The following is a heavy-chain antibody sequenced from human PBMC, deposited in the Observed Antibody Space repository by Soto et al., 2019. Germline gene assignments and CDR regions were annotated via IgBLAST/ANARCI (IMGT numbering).Heavy chain of an antibody. CDR2: INPNSGGT. CDR3: ARSSEWLARRYFDY. Sequence: ASVKVSCKASGYTFTGYYMHWVRQAPGQGLEWMGWINPNSGGTNYAQKFQGRVTMTRDTSISTAYMELSRLRSDDTAVYYCARSSEWLARRYFDYRGQGTLVTVSS. CDR1: GYTFTGYY. J-gene: IGHJ4*02. V-gene: IGHV1-2*02. D-gene: IGHD6-19*01.